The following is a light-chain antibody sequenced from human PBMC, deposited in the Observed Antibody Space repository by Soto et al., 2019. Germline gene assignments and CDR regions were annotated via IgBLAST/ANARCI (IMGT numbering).Light chain of an antibody. CDR3: AAWDDSPSGFWL. V-gene: IGLV1-47*02. Sequence: QSVLTQPPSMSASPGQMVTISCSGGSSNIGSNYVYWYQQFPGAAPRLLIYTNNKRSSGVPERFSGSKSGTSASLAISGLRSEDEADYYCAAWDDSPSGFWLFGGGTQLTVL. CDR1: SSNIGSNY. J-gene: IGLJ3*02. CDR2: TNN.